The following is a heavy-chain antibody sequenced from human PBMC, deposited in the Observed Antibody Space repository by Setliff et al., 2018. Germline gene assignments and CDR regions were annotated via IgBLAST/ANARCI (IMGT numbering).Heavy chain of an antibody. V-gene: IGHV4-34*12. D-gene: IGHD5-12*01. CDR1: GGSFNVYY. CDR3: ARLGGLLVATMPFDY. Sequence: PSETLSLTCAVYGGSFNVYYWGWIRQSPGKGLEWIGNIFQSGITFYNPSLKSRVTMSLDTSQNQFSLKLRSVTAADTAVYFCARLGGLLVATMPFDYWGQGTLVTVSS. J-gene: IGHJ4*02. CDR2: IFQSGIT.